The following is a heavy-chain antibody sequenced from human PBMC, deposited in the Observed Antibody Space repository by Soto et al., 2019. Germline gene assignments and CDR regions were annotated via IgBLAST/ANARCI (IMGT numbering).Heavy chain of an antibody. CDR3: ARDVQLYAYYYYGMDV. CDR2: IWYDGSNK. J-gene: IGHJ6*02. Sequence: GGSLRLSCAASGFTFSSYGMHWVRQAPGKGLEWVAVIWYDGSNKYYADSVKGRFTISRDNSKNTLYLQMNGLRAEDTAVYYCARDVQLYAYYYYGMDVWGQGTTVTVSS. V-gene: IGHV3-33*01. CDR1: GFTFSSYG. D-gene: IGHD5-18*01.